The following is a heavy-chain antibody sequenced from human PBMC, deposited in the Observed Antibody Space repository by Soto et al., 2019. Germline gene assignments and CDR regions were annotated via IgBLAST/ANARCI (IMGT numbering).Heavy chain of an antibody. J-gene: IGHJ6*03. Sequence: SETLSLTCAVSSGSISSSNWWSWVRQPPGKGLEWIGEIYHSGSTNYNPSLKSRVPISVDKSKNQFSLKLSSVTAADTAVYYCARGSLPRTTSPVVYYMDVWGKGTTVTVSS. V-gene: IGHV4-4*02. D-gene: IGHD4-17*01. CDR1: SGSISSSNW. CDR2: IYHSGST. CDR3: ARGSLPRTTSPVVYYMDV.